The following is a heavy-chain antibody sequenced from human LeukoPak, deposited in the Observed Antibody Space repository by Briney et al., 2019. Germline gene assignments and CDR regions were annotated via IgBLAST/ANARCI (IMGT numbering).Heavy chain of an antibody. V-gene: IGHV3-53*01. D-gene: IGHD3-9*01. CDR1: GFTVSSNY. CDR2: IYSGGST. Sequence: GGSLRLSCAASGFTVSSNYMSWVRQAPGKGLEWVSVIYSGGSTYYADSVKGRFTISRDNSKNTLYLQMNSLRAEDTAVYYCAKDGANYDILTGYYRFGYWGQGTLVTVSS. J-gene: IGHJ4*02. CDR3: AKDGANYDILTGYYRFGY.